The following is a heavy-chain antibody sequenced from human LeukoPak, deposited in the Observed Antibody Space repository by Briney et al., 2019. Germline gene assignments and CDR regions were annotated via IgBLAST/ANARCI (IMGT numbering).Heavy chain of an antibody. J-gene: IGHJ4*02. V-gene: IGHV3-30*02. CDR3: AKDPRRGRPVVVPYYFDY. CDR2: IRYDGSNK. Sequence: GGSLRLSCAASGFTFSSYGMHWVRQAPGKGLEWVAFIRYDGSNKYYADSVKGRFTISRDNSKNTLYLQMNSLRAEDTAVYYCAKDPRRGRPVVVPYYFDYWGQGTLVTVSS. CDR1: GFTFSSYG. D-gene: IGHD2-2*01.